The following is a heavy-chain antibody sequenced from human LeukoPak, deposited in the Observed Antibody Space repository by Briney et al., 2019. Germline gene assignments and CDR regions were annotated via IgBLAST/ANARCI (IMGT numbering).Heavy chain of an antibody. V-gene: IGHV3-66*01. CDR2: IYSGGST. Sequence: GGSLRLSCAASGFTVSSNYMSWVRQAPGKGLEWVSVIYSGGSTYYADSVKGRFTISRDNSKNTLYPQMNSLRAEDTAVYYCARDIVVVVAASRYYYGMDVWGQGTTVTVSS. CDR3: ARDIVVVVAASRYYYGMDV. D-gene: IGHD2-15*01. J-gene: IGHJ6*02. CDR1: GFTVSSNY.